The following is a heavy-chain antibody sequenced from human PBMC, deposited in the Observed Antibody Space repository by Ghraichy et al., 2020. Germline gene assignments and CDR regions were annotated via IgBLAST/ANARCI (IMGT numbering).Heavy chain of an antibody. D-gene: IGHD1-26*01. J-gene: IGHJ4*02. V-gene: IGHV4-4*02. Sequence: ESLNISCAVSGGSISSSNWWSWVRQPPRKGLEWIGEIYHSGSTNYNPFLKSRVTISVDKSKNQFSLKLSSVTAADTAVYYCAGVKEVGAFGYGCQGTLVTVSS. CDR1: GGSISSSNW. CDR3: AGVKEVGAFGY. CDR2: IYHSGST.